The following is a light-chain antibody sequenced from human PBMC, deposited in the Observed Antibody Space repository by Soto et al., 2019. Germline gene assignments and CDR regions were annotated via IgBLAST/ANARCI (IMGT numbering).Light chain of an antibody. J-gene: IGKJ5*01. CDR1: QDSCNH. CDR2: AAS. Sequence: DNQTTQSPSDLSSSLGDRGPISCLARQDSCNHLAWFQQKPGKAPQRLIYAASSLQTGVPSRFSGSGSGTDFTLTINSLQPEDFATYYCLQHDSFPPTFGQGTRLEI. V-gene: IGKV1-17*03. CDR3: LQHDSFPPT.